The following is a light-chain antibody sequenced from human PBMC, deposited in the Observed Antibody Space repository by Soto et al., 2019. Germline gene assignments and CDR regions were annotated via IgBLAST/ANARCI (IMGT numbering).Light chain of an antibody. CDR1: QSVSSNY. Sequence: EIVLTQSPGTLSLSPGERATLSCRASQSVSSNYLAWYQQKPGQAPRLLIYAASSRATDILDRFSGSGSGTDFTLTISRLEPEDSAVYSCQQYGTSPHTFGQGTKLEIK. CDR2: AAS. V-gene: IGKV3-20*01. CDR3: QQYGTSPHT. J-gene: IGKJ2*01.